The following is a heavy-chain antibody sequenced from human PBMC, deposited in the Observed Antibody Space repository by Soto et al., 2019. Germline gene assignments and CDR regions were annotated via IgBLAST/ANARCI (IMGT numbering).Heavy chain of an antibody. CDR3: ARGGVTGYYYYGMDV. J-gene: IGHJ6*02. Sequence: AAVKVSCKASGYTFTSYDINWVRQATGQGLEWMGWMNPNSGNTGYAQKFQGRVTMTRNTSISTAYMELSSLRSEDTAVYYCARGGVTGYYYYGMDVWGQGTTVTVSS. CDR2: MNPNSGNT. D-gene: IGHD2-21*02. V-gene: IGHV1-8*01. CDR1: GYTFTSYD.